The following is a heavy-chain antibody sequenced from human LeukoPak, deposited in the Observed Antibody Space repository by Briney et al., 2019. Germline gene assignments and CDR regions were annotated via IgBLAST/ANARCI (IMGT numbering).Heavy chain of an antibody. CDR1: GGSLSSYY. J-gene: IGHJ4*02. CDR2: IYYSGST. D-gene: IGHD2-21*02. V-gene: IGHV4-59*01. CDR3: ARDRLMTLDY. Sequence: PSETLSLTCTVSGGSLSSYYWSWIRQPPGKGLEWIGYIYYSGSTNYNPSLKSRVTISVDTSKNQFSLKLSSVTAADTAVYYCARDRLMTLDYWGQGTLVTVSS.